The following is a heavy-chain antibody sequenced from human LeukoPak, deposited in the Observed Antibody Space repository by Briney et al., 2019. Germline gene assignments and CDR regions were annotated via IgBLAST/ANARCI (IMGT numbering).Heavy chain of an antibody. CDR3: ARVIITIFGVVKEPVDY. V-gene: IGHV1-18*01. J-gene: IGHJ4*02. D-gene: IGHD3-3*01. Sequence: ASVKVSRKASGYTFTSYGISWVRQAPGQGLEWMGWISAYNGNTNYAQKLQGRVTMTTDTSTSTAYMELRSLRSDDTAVYYCARVIITIFGVVKEPVDYWGQGTLVTVSS. CDR1: GYTFTSYG. CDR2: ISAYNGNT.